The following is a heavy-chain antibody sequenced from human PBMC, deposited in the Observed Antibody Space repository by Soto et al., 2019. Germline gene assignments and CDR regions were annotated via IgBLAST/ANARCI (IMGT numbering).Heavy chain of an antibody. D-gene: IGHD5-12*01. V-gene: IGHV1-69*01. Sequence: QVQLVQSGAEVKKPGSSVKVSCKASGGTFSSFGFNWVRQAPGQGLEWMGGIIPLFGTANYAEKFQGRVTISADEGTCTASMELIGLRSEDTAIYYCARDRSMDGYNSRSFDYWGQGTLVTVS. CDR3: ARDRSMDGYNSRSFDY. CDR2: IIPLFGTA. J-gene: IGHJ4*02. CDR1: GGTFSSFG.